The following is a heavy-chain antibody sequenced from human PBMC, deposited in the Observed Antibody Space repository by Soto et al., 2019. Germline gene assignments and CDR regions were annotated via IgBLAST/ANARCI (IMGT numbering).Heavy chain of an antibody. CDR3: ARASSRYCSSTSCYNTAFDI. V-gene: IGHV4-31*03. CDR2: IYYSGST. D-gene: IGHD2-2*02. Sequence: SETLSLTCTVSGGSISSGGYYWSWIRQHPGKGLEWIGYIYYSGSTYYNPSLKSRVTISVDTSKNQFSLKPSSVTAADTAVYYSARASSRYCSSTSCYNTAFDIWGQGTMVTVSS. J-gene: IGHJ3*02. CDR1: GGSISSGGYY.